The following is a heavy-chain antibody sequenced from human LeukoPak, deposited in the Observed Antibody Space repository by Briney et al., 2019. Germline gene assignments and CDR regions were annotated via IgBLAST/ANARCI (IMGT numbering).Heavy chain of an antibody. D-gene: IGHD1-26*01. J-gene: IGHJ4*02. Sequence: GGSLRLTCAASGFTFRTYSMNWVRQAPGKGLEWVSSISSTSTYIYYADSMKGRFIISRDNARNSLYLEMNSLRAEDTAVYYCARIIGISGTYPTDYWGQGTLVTVSS. CDR2: ISSTSTYI. CDR1: GFTFRTYS. CDR3: ARIIGISGTYPTDY. V-gene: IGHV3-21*06.